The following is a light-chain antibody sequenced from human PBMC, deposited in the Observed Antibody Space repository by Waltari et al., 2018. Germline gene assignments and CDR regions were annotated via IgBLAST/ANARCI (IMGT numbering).Light chain of an antibody. CDR3: QQSYSTTWT. Sequence: DIQMTQSPSSLSASVGDRVTITCRASQSIISYLNWYQQKPGKAPKPLIYAASSSQSGVPSRFSGSGSGTDFTLTISSLQPEDFATYYCQQSYSTTWTFGQGTKVEIK. V-gene: IGKV1-39*01. CDR1: QSIISY. CDR2: AAS. J-gene: IGKJ1*01.